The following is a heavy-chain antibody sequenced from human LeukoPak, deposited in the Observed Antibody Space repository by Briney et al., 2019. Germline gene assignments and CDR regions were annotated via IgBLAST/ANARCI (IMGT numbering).Heavy chain of an antibody. J-gene: IGHJ6*02. D-gene: IGHD2-15*01. CDR2: IIPILGIA. CDR3: ARRPGYCSGGSCYGDYYYGMDV. V-gene: IGHV1-69*04. Sequence: SVKVSCKASGGTFSSYAISWVRQAPGQGLEWMGRIIPILGIANYAQKFQGRVTITADKSTSTAYMELSSLRPEDTAVYYCARRPGYCSGGSCYGDYYYGMDVWGQGTTVTVSS. CDR1: GGTFSSYA.